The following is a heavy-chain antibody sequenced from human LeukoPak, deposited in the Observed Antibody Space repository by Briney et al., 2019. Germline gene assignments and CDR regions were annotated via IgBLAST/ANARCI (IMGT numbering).Heavy chain of an antibody. CDR3: ARDNICSRTACWYYMDG. D-gene: IGHD2-2*01. V-gene: IGHV1-46*01. Sequence: GASVTVSCTASGYTFTTYYIHWVRQAPGQGLEWMGIMDPSSGNTSYAQKFQGRVSMTRDTSTSTVYMELSSRRSEDTAVYYCARDNICSRTACWYYMDGWGKGTPVTVSS. J-gene: IGHJ6*03. CDR1: GYTFTTYY. CDR2: MDPSSGNT.